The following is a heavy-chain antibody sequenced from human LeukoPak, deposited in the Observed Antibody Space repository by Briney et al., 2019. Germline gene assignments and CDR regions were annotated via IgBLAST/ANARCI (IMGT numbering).Heavy chain of an antibody. J-gene: IGHJ6*02. CDR2: IYYSGST. V-gene: IGHV4-59*01. CDR3: ARVNYDFWSGYYGDYGMDA. D-gene: IGHD3-3*01. CDR1: GGSISSYY. Sequence: PSETLSLTCTVSGGSISSYYWSWIRQPPGKGLEWIGYIYYSGSTNYNPSLKSRVTISVDTSKKQFSLKLSSVTAADTAVYYCARVNYDFWSGYYGDYGMDAWGQGTTVTVSS.